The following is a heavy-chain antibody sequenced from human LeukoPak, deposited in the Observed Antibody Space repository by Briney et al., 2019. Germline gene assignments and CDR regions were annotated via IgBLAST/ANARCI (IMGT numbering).Heavy chain of an antibody. CDR1: GGSMNSYY. J-gene: IGHJ4*02. V-gene: IGHV4-4*07. D-gene: IGHD6-19*01. CDR3: ARDASGWTGDYFDY. CDR2: IYSSGST. Sequence: SETLSLTCSVSGGSMNSYYWTWIRQPAGKGLEWIGRIYSSGSTNHNPSLKGRVTMSLGTSKNQFSLKVNSATAADTAVYYCARDASGWTGDYFDYWGQGILVTVSS.